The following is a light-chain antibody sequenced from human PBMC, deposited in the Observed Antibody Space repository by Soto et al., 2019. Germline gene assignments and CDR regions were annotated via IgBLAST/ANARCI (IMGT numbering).Light chain of an antibody. CDR1: QSVSANF. Sequence: EIVLTQSPGTLSLSPGERATLSCRASQSVSANFVAWYQQKPGQPPRLFIFAASGRATGIPDRFSGSGSGTDFTLTISRLEPEDFAVYYCQQYGSSPPGTFGQGTKVDIK. CDR3: QQYGSSPPGT. J-gene: IGKJ1*01. V-gene: IGKV3-20*01. CDR2: AAS.